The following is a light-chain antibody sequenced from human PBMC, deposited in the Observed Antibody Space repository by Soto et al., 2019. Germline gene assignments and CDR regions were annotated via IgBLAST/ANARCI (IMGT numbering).Light chain of an antibody. CDR2: ESS. CDR3: SSYTSSSTRV. V-gene: IGLV2-14*02. Sequence: QSALTQPASVSGSPGQSITISCTGTSSDVGSYNLVSWYQQHPGKAPKLIICESSKRPSGVSNRFSGSKSGNTASLTISGLQAEDEADYYCSSYTSSSTRVFGGGTKLTVL. CDR1: SSDVGSYNL. J-gene: IGLJ2*01.